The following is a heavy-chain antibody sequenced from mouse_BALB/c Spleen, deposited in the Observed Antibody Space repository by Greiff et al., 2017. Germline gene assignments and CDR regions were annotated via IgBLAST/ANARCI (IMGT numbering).Heavy chain of an antibody. D-gene: IGHD2-10*02. CDR3: ARERAPSSYWYFDV. Sequence: EVKVVESGGGLVQPGGSRKLSCAASGFTFSDYGMAWVRQAPGKGPEWVAFISNLAYSIYYADTVTGRFTISRENAKNTLYLEMSSLRSEDTAMYYCARERAPSSYWYFDVWGAGTTVTVSS. CDR2: ISNLAYSI. J-gene: IGHJ1*01. CDR1: GFTFSDYG. V-gene: IGHV5-15*02.